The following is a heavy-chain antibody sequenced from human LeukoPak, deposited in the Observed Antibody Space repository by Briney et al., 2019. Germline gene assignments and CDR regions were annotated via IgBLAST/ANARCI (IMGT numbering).Heavy chain of an antibody. CDR3: ARNPTYYYDSSGYPKCPYFDY. Sequence: SETLSLTCTVSGCSISSGGYYWSWIPQHPGKGRGWIGYIYYSGSTYYNPSLTSRVTISVDTSKREFSLKLSSVTAADTAVYYCARNPTYYYDSSGYPKCPYFDYWGQGTLVTVSS. CDR1: GCSISSGGYY. CDR2: IYYSGST. J-gene: IGHJ4*02. D-gene: IGHD3-22*01. V-gene: IGHV4-31*03.